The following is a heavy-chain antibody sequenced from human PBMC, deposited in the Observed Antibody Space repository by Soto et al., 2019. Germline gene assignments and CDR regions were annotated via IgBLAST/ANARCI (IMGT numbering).Heavy chain of an antibody. V-gene: IGHV1-58*01. CDR3: VKDGDNTGYYFTYYFDH. CDR1: GFTFSSSA. Sequence: SVKVSCKTSGFTFSSSAVHWVRQARGHRLQWIGWIDVGSANANYAQMLQERVTISRDMSTSTAYMELSSLRPEDTALYYCVKDGDNTGYYFTYYFDHWGQGTLVTVSS. CDR2: IDVGSANA. J-gene: IGHJ4*02. D-gene: IGHD3-22*01.